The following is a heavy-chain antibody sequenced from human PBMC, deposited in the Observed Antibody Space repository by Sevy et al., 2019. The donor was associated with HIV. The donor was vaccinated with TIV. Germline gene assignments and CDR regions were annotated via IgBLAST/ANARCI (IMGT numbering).Heavy chain of an antibody. CDR2: ISGSGGSP. V-gene: IGHV3-23*01. CDR3: AKAGVSD. J-gene: IGHJ4*02. Sequence: GGSLRLSCAASGSTFRINAMSGAGQAPGKGLDWVSAISGSGGSPYSADSVKGRLPISRDNSKNTLYLQMNTLRAEDTAVYYCAKAGVSDWGQGTLVTVSS. CDR1: GSTFRINA.